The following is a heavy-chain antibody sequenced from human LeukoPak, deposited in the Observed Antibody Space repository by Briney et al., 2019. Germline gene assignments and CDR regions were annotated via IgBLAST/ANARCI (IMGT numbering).Heavy chain of an antibody. V-gene: IGHV3-33*06. CDR1: GFTFSSYG. CDR2: IWYDGSNK. CDR3: AKDEVLYDSSGYPDY. J-gene: IGHJ4*02. D-gene: IGHD3-22*01. Sequence: GGSLRLSCAASGFTFSSYGMHWVRQAPGKGLELVAVIWYDGSNKYYADSVKGRFTISRDNSKNTLYLQMNSLRAEDTAVYYCAKDEVLYDSSGYPDYWGQGTLVTVSS.